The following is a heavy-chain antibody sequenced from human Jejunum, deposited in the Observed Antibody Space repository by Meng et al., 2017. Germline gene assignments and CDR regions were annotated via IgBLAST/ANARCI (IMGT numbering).Heavy chain of an antibody. Sequence: VRVKESGQWLVKPSWTLSLTCTVSGVSTTAPFYWTWIRQAPGKGLEWIGEVWPSGATYYNPSLSSRITISIDTSNNQFSLEVAFLTAADTAVYYCARAIRERYFDSWGQGTLVTVPS. D-gene: IGHD1-14*01. V-gene: IGHV4-4*02. J-gene: IGHJ4*02. CDR1: GVSTTAPFY. CDR2: VWPSGAT. CDR3: ARAIRERYFDS.